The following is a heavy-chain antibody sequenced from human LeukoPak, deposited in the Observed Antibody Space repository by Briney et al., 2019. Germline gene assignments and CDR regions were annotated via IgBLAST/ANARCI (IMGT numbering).Heavy chain of an antibody. CDR1: GFTFSIYN. D-gene: IGHD1-26*01. CDR3: ARDSVGVPTDFDY. V-gene: IGHV3-48*01. Sequence: GGSLRLSCTASGFTFSIYNMNWVRQAPGKGLEWVSYISSSSSSIYYADSVKGRFTISRDNAKNSLYLQMNSLRAEDTAVYYCARDSVGVPTDFDYWGQGTLVTVSS. J-gene: IGHJ4*02. CDR2: ISSSSSSI.